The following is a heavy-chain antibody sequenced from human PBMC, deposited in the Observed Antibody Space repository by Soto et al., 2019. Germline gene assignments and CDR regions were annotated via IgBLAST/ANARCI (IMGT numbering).Heavy chain of an antibody. D-gene: IGHD5-18*01. CDR1: GFIFSNYG. CDR3: SKVLGYSYGGFFDY. V-gene: IGHV3-30*18. Sequence: QVQLVESGGGVVQPERSLRLSCAASGFIFSNYGMHWVRQAPGKGLEWVAVVSSAGSTKYYADSVKGRFTISRDNSKNTVFLQMNSLRAKDTAVYYCSKVLGYSYGGFFDYWGQGTLVTVST. J-gene: IGHJ4*02. CDR2: VSSAGSTK.